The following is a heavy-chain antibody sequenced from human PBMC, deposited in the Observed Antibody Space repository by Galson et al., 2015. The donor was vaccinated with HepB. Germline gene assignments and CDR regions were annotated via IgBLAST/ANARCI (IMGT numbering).Heavy chain of an antibody. Sequence: SLTLSCAASGFSFSSYAIHWVRQAPGKGLEWVAVISSDGNKKYYADSVNGSFTISRDNSKNTVFMQMNSLRAEDTAIYYSARDMSSYNWKDWVWDLVTFDIWGQGTMVTVSS. CDR3: ARDMSSYNWKDWVWDLVTFDI. J-gene: IGHJ3*02. V-gene: IGHV3-30*04. CDR2: ISSDGNKK. CDR1: GFSFSSYA. D-gene: IGHD1-20*01.